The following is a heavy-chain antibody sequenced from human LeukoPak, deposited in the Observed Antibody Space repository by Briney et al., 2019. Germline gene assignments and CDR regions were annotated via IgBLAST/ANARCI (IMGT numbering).Heavy chain of an antibody. D-gene: IGHD1-26*01. CDR2: IYYSGST. CDR1: GGSISSYY. Sequence: SETLSLTCTVSGGSISSYYWSWIRQPPGKGLEWIGYIYYSGSTNYNPSLKSRVTISVDTSKNQFSLKLSSVTAADTAVYYCAREMGATSRNYYYYGMDVWGQGTTVTVSS. J-gene: IGHJ6*02. CDR3: AREMGATSRNYYYYGMDV. V-gene: IGHV4-59*01.